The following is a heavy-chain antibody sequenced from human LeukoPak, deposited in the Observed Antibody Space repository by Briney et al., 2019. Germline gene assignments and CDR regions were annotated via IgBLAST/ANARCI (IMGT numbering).Heavy chain of an antibody. D-gene: IGHD5-18*01. CDR2: INARGSTI. Sequence: GGSLRLSYAASGFTFNDYYMTWIRQAPGKGLEWVPYINARGSTIDYADSMRGRFTISRDNAKNSLYLQMNSLRAEDTAVYYCARPRGGYSYGFDYWGQGTLVAVSS. V-gene: IGHV3-11*04. CDR3: ARPRGGYSYGFDY. CDR1: GFTFNDYY. J-gene: IGHJ4*02.